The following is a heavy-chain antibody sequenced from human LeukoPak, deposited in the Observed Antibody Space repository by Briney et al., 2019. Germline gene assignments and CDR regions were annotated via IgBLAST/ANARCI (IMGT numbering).Heavy chain of an antibody. CDR1: GYTFTGYY. V-gene: IGHV1-2*02. Sequence: ASVKVSCKASGYTFTGYYMHWVRQAPGQGLEWMGWINPNSGGTNYAQKFQGRVTMTRDTSLRTAHMELSRLRSDHPAVYYCARVPFTFLERKGIFDYWGQGTLVTVSS. CDR3: ARVPFTFLERKGIFDY. J-gene: IGHJ4*02. D-gene: IGHD3-3*01. CDR2: INPNSGGT.